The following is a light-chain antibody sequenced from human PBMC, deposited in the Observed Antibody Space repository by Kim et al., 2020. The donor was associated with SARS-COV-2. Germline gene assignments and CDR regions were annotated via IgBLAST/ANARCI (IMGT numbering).Light chain of an antibody. Sequence: PGVSGTARVGPRPGAVTSGPQPYWFQQKPGQAPRTLIYDTSNKHSWTPARLSGSLLGGNAALTLSGALPEDEAEYYCLLYYNGYRIFGGGTQLTVL. V-gene: IGLV7-46*01. CDR2: DTS. CDR1: PGAVTSGPQ. J-gene: IGLJ2*01. CDR3: LLYYNGYRI.